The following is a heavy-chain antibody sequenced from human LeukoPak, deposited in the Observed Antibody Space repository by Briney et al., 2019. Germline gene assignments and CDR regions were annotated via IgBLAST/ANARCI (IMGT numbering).Heavy chain of an antibody. CDR1: GGSISSYY. Sequence: NPSETLSLTCTVSGGSISSYYWSWIRQPPGKGLEWIGSIDYSGTTYYNPSLKSRVTISVDTSKNHFSLEVNAVTAADTAIYYCARHSARIVYFDYWGQGTLVTVSS. V-gene: IGHV4-59*04. J-gene: IGHJ4*02. D-gene: IGHD2-21*01. CDR2: IDYSGTT. CDR3: ARHSARIVYFDY.